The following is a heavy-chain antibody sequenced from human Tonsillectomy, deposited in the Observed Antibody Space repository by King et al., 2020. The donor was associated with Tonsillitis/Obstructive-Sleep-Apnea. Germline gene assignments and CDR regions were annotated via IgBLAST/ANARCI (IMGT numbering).Heavy chain of an antibody. CDR1: GFTFSSYA. J-gene: IGHJ4*02. D-gene: IGHD1-26*01. V-gene: IGHV3-30*04. CDR3: ARGRSTSVDY. CDR2: ISNDGGNK. Sequence: VQLVESGGGVVQPGRSLRLSCAASGFTFSSYAIHWVRQAPGKGLEWVVVISNDGGNKYYADSVKGRFTISRDNSKNTLYLQMNSLRAKDTAVYYCARGRSTSVDYWGQGTLVTVSS.